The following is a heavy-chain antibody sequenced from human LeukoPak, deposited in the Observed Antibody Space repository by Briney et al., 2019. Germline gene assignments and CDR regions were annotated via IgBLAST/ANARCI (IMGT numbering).Heavy chain of an antibody. CDR1: GFTVSSSY. Sequence: GGSLRLSCAVSGFTVSSSYMSWVRQAPEGKGLEWVSVIYSDGSTYYADSVKGRFTISSDNSKNMLYLQMNSLRAEDTGLYYCTRETGATDSWGQGALVTVSS. D-gene: IGHD1-26*01. V-gene: IGHV3-66*01. CDR3: TRETGATDS. J-gene: IGHJ4*02. CDR2: IYSDGST.